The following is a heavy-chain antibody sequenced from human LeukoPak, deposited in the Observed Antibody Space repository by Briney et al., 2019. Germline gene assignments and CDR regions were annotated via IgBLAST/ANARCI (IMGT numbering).Heavy chain of an antibody. D-gene: IGHD1-1*01. CDR3: ARESPSTFYFDY. J-gene: IGHJ4*02. CDR1: GNTFTSFH. V-gene: IGHV1-46*01. Sequence: GASVKVSCKASGNTFTSFHIHWVRQAPGQGLEYMGIIKVYGDTTIYAQRFQGRTTMTRDTSTSTVYMELSSLNSEDTAVYYCARESPSTFYFDYWGQGTLVTVSS. CDR2: IKVYGDTT.